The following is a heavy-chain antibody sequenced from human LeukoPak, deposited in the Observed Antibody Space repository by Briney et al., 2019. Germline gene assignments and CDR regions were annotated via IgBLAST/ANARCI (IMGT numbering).Heavy chain of an antibody. V-gene: IGHV4-34*01. CDR2: INHSGST. D-gene: IGHD3-3*01. CDR3: ARGFRSGYFYYYYGMDV. J-gene: IGHJ6*02. Sequence: SETLSLTCTVYGGSFSGYYWSWIRQPPGKGLEWIGEINHSGSTNYNPSLKSRVTISVDTSKNQFPLKLSSVTAADTAVYYCARGFRSGYFYYYYGMDVWGQGTTVTVSS. CDR1: GGSFSGYY.